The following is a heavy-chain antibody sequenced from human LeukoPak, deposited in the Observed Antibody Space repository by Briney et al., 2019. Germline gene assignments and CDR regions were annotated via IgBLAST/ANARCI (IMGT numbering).Heavy chain of an antibody. V-gene: IGHV4-39*01. J-gene: IGHJ5*01. CDR3: ARVRRSLNWFDS. CDR2: IYYSGIT. CDR1: GDSISTTNYY. Sequence: SETLSLTCAVSGDSISTTNYYWGWIRQPPGKGLEWIGIIYYSGITHYNPSLKSRVTILVDTSKNQFSLKLSSVTDADTVVYYCARVRRSLNWFDSWGQGTLVTVSS. D-gene: IGHD3-3*01.